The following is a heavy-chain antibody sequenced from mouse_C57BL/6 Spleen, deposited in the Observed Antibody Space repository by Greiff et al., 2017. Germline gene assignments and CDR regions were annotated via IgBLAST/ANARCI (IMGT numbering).Heavy chain of an antibody. Sequence: EVQLQQSVAELVRPGASVKLSCTASGFNIKNTYMHWVKQRPEQGLEWIGRIDPANGNTKYAPKFQGKATITADTSSNTAYLQLSSLTSEDTAIYYCARSSHYYGSSYLEGDFDYWGQGTTLTVSS. CDR1: GFNIKNTY. CDR3: ARSSHYYGSSYLEGDFDY. V-gene: IGHV14-3*01. J-gene: IGHJ2*01. CDR2: IDPANGNT. D-gene: IGHD1-1*01.